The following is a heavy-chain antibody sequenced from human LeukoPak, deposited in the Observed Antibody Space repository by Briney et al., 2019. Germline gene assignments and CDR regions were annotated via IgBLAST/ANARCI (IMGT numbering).Heavy chain of an antibody. CDR1: GGSISSSSYY. J-gene: IGHJ4*02. D-gene: IGHD3-9*01. CDR2: MYYSGST. V-gene: IGHV4-39*01. Sequence: SETLSLTCTVSGGSISSSSYYWGWIRQLPGKGLEWIGSMYYSGSTYYNPSLKSRVTISVDTSKNQFSLKLSSVTSADTAVYYCARHKYDFLTGYYDWGQGTLVTVSS. CDR3: ARHKYDFLTGYYD.